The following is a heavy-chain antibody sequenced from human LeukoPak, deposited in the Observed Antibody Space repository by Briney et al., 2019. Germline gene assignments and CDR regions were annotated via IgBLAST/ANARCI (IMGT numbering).Heavy chain of an antibody. CDR3: ARGLYCSSSTSCYDYGMDV. J-gene: IGHJ6*02. D-gene: IGHD2-2*01. CDR1: GYSFTSYY. CDR2: IIPILGTA. V-gene: IGHV1-69*13. Sequence: ASVKVSCKASGYSFTSYYIHWVRQAPGQGLEWMGGIIPILGTAKYAQKLQGRVTITADESTSTGYMELSSLRSEDTAVYYCARGLYCSSSTSCYDYGMDVWGQGTTVTVSS.